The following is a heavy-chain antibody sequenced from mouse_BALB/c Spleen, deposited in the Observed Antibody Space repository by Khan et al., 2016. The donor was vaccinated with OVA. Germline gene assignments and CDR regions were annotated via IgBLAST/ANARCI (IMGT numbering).Heavy chain of an antibody. CDR3: TRIYRSDFDY. CDR1: GYSFTGYF. D-gene: IGHD1-1*01. Sequence: XLXQSGPELVRPGASVKISCKASGYSFTGYFMNWVMQSHGKSLEWIGRINPHIGETFYNQRFKDKATLTVDESSNTAHMELRSLASEDSAVYYCTRIYRSDFDYWGQGTTLTVSS. V-gene: IGHV1-20*02. J-gene: IGHJ2*01. CDR2: INPHIGET.